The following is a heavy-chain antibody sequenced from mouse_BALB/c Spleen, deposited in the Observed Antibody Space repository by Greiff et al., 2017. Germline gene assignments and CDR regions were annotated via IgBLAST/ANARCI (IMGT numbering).Heavy chain of an antibody. CDR3: ARSGYYGSIDY. Sequence: VQLQQSGPELVKPGASVKISCKASGYAFSSSWMNWVKQRPGQGLEWIGRIYPGDGDTNYNGKFKGKATLTADKSSSTAYMQLSSLTSVDSAVYFCARSGYYGSIDYWGQGTTLTVSS. CDR2: IYPGDGDT. J-gene: IGHJ2*01. V-gene: IGHV1-82*01. CDR1: GYAFSSSW. D-gene: IGHD1-1*01.